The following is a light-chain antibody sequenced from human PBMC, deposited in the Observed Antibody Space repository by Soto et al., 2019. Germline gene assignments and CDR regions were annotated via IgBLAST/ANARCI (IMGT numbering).Light chain of an antibody. CDR2: QVS. CDR3: TSYTSSSTLRV. Sequence: QSALTQPASVSGSPGQSITISCTGTSSDIGAYNSVSWYQHHPGKAPKLIVFQVSFRPSAVSDRFSGSKSDNMASLTISGLQAEDEADYYCTSYTSSSTLRVFGGGTKLTVL. J-gene: IGLJ3*02. V-gene: IGLV2-14*01. CDR1: SSDIGAYNS.